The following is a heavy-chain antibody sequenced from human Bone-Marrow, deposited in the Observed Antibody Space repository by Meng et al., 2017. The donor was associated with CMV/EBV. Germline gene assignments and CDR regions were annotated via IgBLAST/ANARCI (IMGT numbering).Heavy chain of an antibody. J-gene: IGHJ4*02. CDR2: TRDKANSYTT. D-gene: IGHD3-10*01. V-gene: IGHV3-72*01. CDR3: AKTGSPGDF. CDR1: GFTFSDHY. Sequence: CAASGFTFSDHYMDWFRQAQGKGLEWVGRTRDKANSYTTEYAASVKGRFTISRDDSKSSLYLQMNNLKTEDTAVYYCAKTGSPGDFWGQGTLVTVSS.